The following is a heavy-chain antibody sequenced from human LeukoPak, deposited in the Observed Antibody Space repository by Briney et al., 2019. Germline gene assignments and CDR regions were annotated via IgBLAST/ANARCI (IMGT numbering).Heavy chain of an antibody. Sequence: PSVSVKVSCKASGYTFTSYDIHWVRQATGQGLEWMGWMSPNSGNTVYAQKFQGRVTMTRNTSISTAYMELSSLSSEDTAVYYCARGCSSTTCSWPFDYWGQGTLVTVSS. CDR2: MSPNSGNT. CDR3: ARGCSSTTCSWPFDY. D-gene: IGHD2-2*01. J-gene: IGHJ4*02. V-gene: IGHV1-8*01. CDR1: GYTFTSYD.